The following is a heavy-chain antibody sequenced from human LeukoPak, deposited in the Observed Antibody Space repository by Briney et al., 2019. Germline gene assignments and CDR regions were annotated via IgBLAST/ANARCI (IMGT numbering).Heavy chain of an antibody. Sequence: SETLSLTCTVSGGSISSSSYYWGWIRQPPGKGLEWIVSIYYSGSTYYNPSLKSRVTISVDTSKNQFSMKLSSVTAADTAVYYCARVEYGSGSYYIDYWGQGTLVTVSS. V-gene: IGHV4-39*07. J-gene: IGHJ4*02. CDR3: ARVEYGSGSYYIDY. D-gene: IGHD3-10*01. CDR2: IYYSGST. CDR1: GGSISSSSYY.